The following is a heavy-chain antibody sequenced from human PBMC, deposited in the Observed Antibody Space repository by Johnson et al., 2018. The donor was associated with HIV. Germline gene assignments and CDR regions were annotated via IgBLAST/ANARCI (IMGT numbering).Heavy chain of an antibody. D-gene: IGHD1-14*01. CDR3: ARGGSLTQDAPFDI. V-gene: IGHV3-33*01. Sequence: QVQLVESGGGVVQPGRSLRLSCAASGFTFSSYGMHWVRQAPGKGLEWVAVIWYAGCNKYYADSVKGRFTISRDNSKNTLYLQRNSLRAEDTAVYYCARGGSLTQDAPFDIWGQGTMVTVSS. J-gene: IGHJ3*02. CDR2: IWYAGCNK. CDR1: GFTFSSYG.